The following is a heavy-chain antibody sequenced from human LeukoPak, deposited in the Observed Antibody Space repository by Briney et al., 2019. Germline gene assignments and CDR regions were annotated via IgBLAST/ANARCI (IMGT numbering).Heavy chain of an antibody. CDR2: IIPIFGTA. D-gene: IGHD2-2*01. CDR3: ARDRDVVVPAAIRDYDAFDI. CDR1: GGTFSSYA. Sequence: SVKVSCKASGGTFSSYAISWVRQAPGQGLELMGGIIPIFGTANYAQKFQGRVTITADESTSTAYMELSSLRSEDTAVYYCARDRDVVVPAAIRDYDAFDIWGQGTMDTVSS. J-gene: IGHJ3*02. V-gene: IGHV1-69*13.